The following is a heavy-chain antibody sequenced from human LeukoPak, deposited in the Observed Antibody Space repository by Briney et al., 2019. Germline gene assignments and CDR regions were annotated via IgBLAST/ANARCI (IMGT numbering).Heavy chain of an antibody. CDR2: IYYSGST. CDR3: ARGSGYYYGTFDY. CDR1: GGSISSYY. Sequence: SETLSLTCTVSGGSISSYYWSWIRQPPGKGLEWIGYIYYSGSTNYNPSLKSRVIISVDTSKNQFSLKLSSVTAADTAVYYCARGSGYYYGTFDYRGQGTLVTVSS. J-gene: IGHJ4*02. V-gene: IGHV4-59*01. D-gene: IGHD3-22*01.